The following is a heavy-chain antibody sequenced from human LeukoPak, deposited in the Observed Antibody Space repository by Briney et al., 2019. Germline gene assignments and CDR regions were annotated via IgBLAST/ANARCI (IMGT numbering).Heavy chain of an antibody. Sequence: ASVKVSCKASGYTFTSYGISWVRQAPGQGLEWMGWISAYNGNTNYAQKLQGRVTMTTDTSTSTAYMELRSLRSDDTAVYYCARTMGIKHCDAFDIWGQGTMVTVSS. CDR1: GYTFTSYG. D-gene: IGHD7-27*01. CDR3: ARTMGIKHCDAFDI. CDR2: ISAYNGNT. V-gene: IGHV1-18*01. J-gene: IGHJ3*02.